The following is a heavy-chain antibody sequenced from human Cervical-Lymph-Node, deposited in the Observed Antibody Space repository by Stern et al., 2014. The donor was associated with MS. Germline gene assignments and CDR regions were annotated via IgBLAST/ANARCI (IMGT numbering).Heavy chain of an antibody. Sequence: EVQLVESGGGLVQPGGSLRLSCAASGFTFSSYAMSWVRQAPGKGLEWVSGISNSGDSTYSADSVKGRFTISRDNSINTLYLQMNSLRAEDTAVYYCAKDPTFPWELRFAKGYYFDYWGHGALVTVSS. CDR2: ISNSGDST. CDR1: GFTFSSYA. J-gene: IGHJ4*01. D-gene: IGHD1-26*01. CDR3: AKDPTFPWELRFAKGYYFDY. V-gene: IGHV3-23*04.